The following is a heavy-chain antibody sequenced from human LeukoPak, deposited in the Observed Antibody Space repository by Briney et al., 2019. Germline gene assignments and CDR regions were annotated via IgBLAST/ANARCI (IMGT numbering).Heavy chain of an antibody. J-gene: IGHJ4*02. Sequence: GGSLRLSCAASGITFTNIGMSWVRQAPGKGLEWVSGISGSGDSTYYADSVKGRFTISRDNFKNTVYLQMNSLRVEDTAVYYCAKGHSAHGTGFDGWGQGTLVIASS. D-gene: IGHD1-1*01. CDR1: GITFTNIG. CDR3: AKGHSAHGTGFDG. CDR2: ISGSGDST. V-gene: IGHV3-23*01.